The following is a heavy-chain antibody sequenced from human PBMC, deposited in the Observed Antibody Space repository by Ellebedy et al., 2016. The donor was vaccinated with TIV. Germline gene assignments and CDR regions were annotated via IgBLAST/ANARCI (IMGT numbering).Heavy chain of an antibody. J-gene: IGHJ4*02. V-gene: IGHV3-30*03. Sequence: GGSLRLSCAASGFTFSSYWMSWVRQAPGKGLEWVAVISYDGSNKYYADSVKGRFTISRDNSKNTLYLQMNSLRAEDTAVYYCATAIVVEGGFDYWGQGTLVTVSS. D-gene: IGHD2-21*01. CDR3: ATAIVVEGGFDY. CDR2: ISYDGSNK. CDR1: GFTFSSYW.